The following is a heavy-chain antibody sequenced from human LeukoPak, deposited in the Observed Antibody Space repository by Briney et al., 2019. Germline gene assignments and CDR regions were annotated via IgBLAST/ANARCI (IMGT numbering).Heavy chain of an antibody. Sequence: SETLSLACAVSGYSISSGYYWGWIRQPPGKGLEWIGSIYHSGSTYYNPSLKSRVTISVDTSKNQFSLKLSSVTAADTAVYYCARLRGFLEWLLFPYFDYWGQGTLVTVSS. CDR2: IYHSGST. D-gene: IGHD3-3*01. V-gene: IGHV4-38-2*01. CDR3: ARLRGFLEWLLFPYFDY. CDR1: GYSISSGYY. J-gene: IGHJ4*02.